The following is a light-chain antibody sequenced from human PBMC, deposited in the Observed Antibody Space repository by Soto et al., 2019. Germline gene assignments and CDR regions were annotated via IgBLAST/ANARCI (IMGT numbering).Light chain of an antibody. CDR3: SSYAGFNTVI. Sequence: QSALTQPASVSGSPGQSITISCTGTSSDVGSYNLVSWYQQHPGKAPKLMISAVTKRPAGVSSRFSGSKSGNTASLIISGLQAEDEADYYCSSYAGFNTVIFGGGTKLTVL. V-gene: IGLV2-23*02. CDR2: AVT. CDR1: SSDVGSYNL. J-gene: IGLJ2*01.